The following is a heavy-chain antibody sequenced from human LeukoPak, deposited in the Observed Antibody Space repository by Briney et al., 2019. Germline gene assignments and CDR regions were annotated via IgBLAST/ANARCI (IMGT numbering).Heavy chain of an antibody. Sequence: GGSLRLSCAASGFTFSSYAMHWVRQAPGKGLEYVSAISSNGGSTYYANSVKGRFTISRDNSKNTLYLQMGSLRAEDMAVYYCARDEYSGYGGGDYWGQGTLVTVSS. D-gene: IGHD5-12*01. J-gene: IGHJ4*02. V-gene: IGHV3-64*01. CDR3: ARDEYSGYGGGDY. CDR1: GFTFSSYA. CDR2: ISSNGGST.